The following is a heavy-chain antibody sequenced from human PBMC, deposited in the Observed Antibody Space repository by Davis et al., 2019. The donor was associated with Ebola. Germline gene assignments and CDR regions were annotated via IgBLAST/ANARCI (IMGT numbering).Heavy chain of an antibody. CDR2: INHSGST. D-gene: IGHD3-16*02. Sequence: SETLSLTCAVSGGSISSSNWWSWVRQPPGKGLEWIGEINHSGSTNYNPSLKSRVTISVDTSKNQFSLKLSSVTAADTAVYYCARGYYDYVWGSYRPKFFDYWGQGTLVTVSS. CDR3: ARGYYDYVWGSYRPKFFDY. V-gene: IGHV4-4*02. CDR1: GGSISSSNW. J-gene: IGHJ4*02.